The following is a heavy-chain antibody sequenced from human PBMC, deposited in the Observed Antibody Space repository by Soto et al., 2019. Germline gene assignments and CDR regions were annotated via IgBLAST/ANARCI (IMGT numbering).Heavy chain of an antibody. CDR1: GGSFSGYY. CDR2: INHSGST. CDR3: ARGITMVRGVILREYNWFNP. V-gene: IGHV4-34*01. Sequence: SETLSLTCAVYGGSFSGYYWSWIRQPPGKGLEWIGEINHSGSTNYNPSLKSRVTISVDTSKNQFSLKLSSVTAADTAVYYCARGITMVRGVILREYNWFNPWGQGTLVTVSS. D-gene: IGHD3-10*01. J-gene: IGHJ5*02.